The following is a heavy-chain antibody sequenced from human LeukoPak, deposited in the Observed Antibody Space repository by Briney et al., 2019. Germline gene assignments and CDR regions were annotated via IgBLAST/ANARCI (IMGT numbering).Heavy chain of an antibody. CDR1: GFTVSSDL. D-gene: IGHD3-10*01. CDR2: MNSGGDT. CDR3: ARGGSMVRGVL. V-gene: IGHV3-53*01. Sequence: GGSLRLSCVVSGFTVSSDLMNWVRQAPGKGLEWVSAMNSGGDTNYADSVRGRFIISRDRSRNTLYLQMNGLGVDDTAVYYCARGGSMVRGVLWGQGTLVTVSS. J-gene: IGHJ4*02.